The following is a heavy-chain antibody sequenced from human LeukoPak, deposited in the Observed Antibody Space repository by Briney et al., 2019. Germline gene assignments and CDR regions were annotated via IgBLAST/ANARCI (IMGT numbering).Heavy chain of an antibody. Sequence: GASVKVSCKASGYTFTSYYMHWVRQAPGQGLEWMGIINPSGGSTSYAQKFQGRVTMTRDTSTSTVYMELSSPRSEDTAVYYCARDGAYDFWSGYYSTFDYWGQGTLVTVSS. CDR3: ARDGAYDFWSGYYSTFDY. CDR1: GYTFTSYY. V-gene: IGHV1-46*03. CDR2: INPSGGST. J-gene: IGHJ4*02. D-gene: IGHD3-3*01.